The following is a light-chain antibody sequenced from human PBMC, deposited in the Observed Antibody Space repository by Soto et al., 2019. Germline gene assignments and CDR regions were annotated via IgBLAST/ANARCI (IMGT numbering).Light chain of an antibody. CDR3: CSYTRSGTLI. Sequence: QSVLTQPASVSGSPGQSITISCVGTSGDIGDYNYVSWYQQHPGKVPKVIIYDVSNRPSGVSYRFSGTNSGNTASLTVSGLQFEDEADYYCCSYTRSGTLIFGTGTKLTVL. J-gene: IGLJ1*01. CDR1: SGDIGDYNY. V-gene: IGLV2-14*01. CDR2: DVS.